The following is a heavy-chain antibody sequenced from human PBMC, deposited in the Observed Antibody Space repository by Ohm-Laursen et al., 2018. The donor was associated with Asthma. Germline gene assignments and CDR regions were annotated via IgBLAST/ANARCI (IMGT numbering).Heavy chain of an antibody. D-gene: IGHD1-26*01. Sequence: GASVKVSCKASGYTFTNYGISWVRQAPGQGLEWMGWISAKNGNTDFTQKLQGRVTLTTDTSTSTAYMEVRSLTSDDTAVYYCAREALDSGSGYFDYWGQGTLVTVSS. V-gene: IGHV1-18*04. J-gene: IGHJ4*02. CDR3: AREALDSGSGYFDY. CDR1: GYTFTNYG. CDR2: ISAKNGNT.